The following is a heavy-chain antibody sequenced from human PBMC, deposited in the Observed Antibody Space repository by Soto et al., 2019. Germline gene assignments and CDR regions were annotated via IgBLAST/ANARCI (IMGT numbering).Heavy chain of an antibody. J-gene: IGHJ4*02. Sequence: VKVSCKVSGYTLTELSMHWVLQAPGKGLGWMGGFDPEDGETIYAQKFQGRVTMTEDTSTDTAYMELSSLRSEDTAVYYCATGFGTEGYYFDYWGQGTLVTVSS. CDR3: ATGFGTEGYYFDY. V-gene: IGHV1-24*01. CDR2: FDPEDGET. CDR1: GYTLTELS. D-gene: IGHD1-7*01.